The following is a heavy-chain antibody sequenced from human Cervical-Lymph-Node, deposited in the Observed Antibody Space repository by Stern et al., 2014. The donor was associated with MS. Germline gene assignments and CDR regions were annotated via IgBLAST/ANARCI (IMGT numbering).Heavy chain of an antibody. Sequence: QVQLQESGPGLVKPSQTLSLTCTVSGGSIRSDDYYWTWIRQPPGKGLEWIGYISYSGNAYSTPSLRGRVTISVDTSKNQFSLKLTSVTAADTAVYFCARTDILLLDHWGQGKLVTVSS. CDR3: ARTDILLLDH. CDR2: ISYSGNA. J-gene: IGHJ5*02. V-gene: IGHV4-30-4*01. D-gene: IGHD3-22*01. CDR1: GGSIRSDDYY.